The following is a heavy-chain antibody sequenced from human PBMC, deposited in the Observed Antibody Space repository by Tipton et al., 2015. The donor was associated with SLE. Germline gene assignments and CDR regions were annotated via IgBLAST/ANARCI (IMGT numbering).Heavy chain of an antibody. V-gene: IGHV4-61*08. CDR1: GGSISSGGYY. Sequence: TLSLTCTVSGGSISSGGYYWSWIRQPPGKGLEWIGYIYYSGSTNYNPSLKSRVTISVDTSKNQFSLKLSSMTAADTAVYYCASVSSSSEGDYYYYMDVWGKGTTVTVSS. CDR3: ASVSSSSEGDYYYYMDV. D-gene: IGHD6-6*01. CDR2: IYYSGST. J-gene: IGHJ6*03.